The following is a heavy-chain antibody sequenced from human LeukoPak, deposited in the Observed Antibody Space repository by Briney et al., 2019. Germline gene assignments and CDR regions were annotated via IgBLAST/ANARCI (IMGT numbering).Heavy chain of an antibody. CDR1: GGSISSGSYY. J-gene: IGHJ3*02. CDR2: IYTSGST. V-gene: IGHV4-61*02. CDR3: ARGKRYCSSTSCYRGAFDI. D-gene: IGHD2-2*01. Sequence: SETLSLTCTVSGGSISSGSYYWSWIRQPAGKGLEWIGRIYTSGSTNYNPSLKSRVTISVDTSKNQFSLRLSSVTAADTAVYYCARGKRYCSSTSCYRGAFDIWGQGTMDTVSS.